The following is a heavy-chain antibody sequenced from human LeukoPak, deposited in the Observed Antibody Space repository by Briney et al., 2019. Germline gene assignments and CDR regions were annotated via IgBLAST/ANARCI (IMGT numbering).Heavy chain of an antibody. CDR3: ARGGGYASPIGY. D-gene: IGHD5-12*01. CDR2: IYHSGST. Sequence: SETLSLTCTLSGGSISTYCWSWIRQPPGKGLEWIGYIYHSGSTNYNPSLKSRVTISVDTSKNQFSLKLSSVTAADTAVYYCARGGGYASPIGYWGQGAMVTVSS. V-gene: IGHV4-59*01. CDR1: GGSISTYC. J-gene: IGHJ4*02.